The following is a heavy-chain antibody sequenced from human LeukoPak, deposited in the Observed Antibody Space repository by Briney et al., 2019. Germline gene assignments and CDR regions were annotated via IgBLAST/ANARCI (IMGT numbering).Heavy chain of an antibody. J-gene: IGHJ4*02. CDR3: AKDRNSWPTNFDS. D-gene: IGHD2/OR15-2a*01. CDR2: ISSSGGTT. Sequence: PGGSLRLSCAASGFTFSTYAVNWLRQAPGKGLEWVSAISSSGGTTYYADSVKGRFSISRDNSKNMLYLQMNSLRPEDTAVYHCAKDRNSWPTNFDSWGQGTLVTVSA. V-gene: IGHV3-23*01. CDR1: GFTFSTYA.